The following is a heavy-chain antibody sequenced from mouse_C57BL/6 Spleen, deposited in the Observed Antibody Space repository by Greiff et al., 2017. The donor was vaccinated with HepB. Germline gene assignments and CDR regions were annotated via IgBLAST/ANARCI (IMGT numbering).Heavy chain of an antibody. CDR2: IYPGDGDT. J-gene: IGHJ2*01. CDR1: GYAFSSSW. D-gene: IGHD1-1*01. Sequence: QVQLKESGPELVKPGASVKISCKASGYAFSSSWMNWVKQRPGKGLEWIGRIYPGDGDTNYNGKFKGKATLTADKSSSTAYMQLSSLTSEDSAVYFCARGPSHYYASSYYFDYWGQGTTLTVSS. V-gene: IGHV1-82*01. CDR3: ARGPSHYYASSYYFDY.